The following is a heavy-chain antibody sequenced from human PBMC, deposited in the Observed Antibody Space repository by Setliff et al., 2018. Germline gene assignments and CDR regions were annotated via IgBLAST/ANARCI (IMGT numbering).Heavy chain of an antibody. CDR1: GYSISSGYI. Sequence: PSETLSLTCTVSGYSISSGYIWGWIRQPPGKGLEWVGNIGHTGSINYNPSLKSRLTISRDTSKNQVSLKLNSVTATDTAVYYCARVKVDTAWGDGFDVWGQGTLVTV. V-gene: IGHV4-38-2*02. CDR2: IGHTGSI. J-gene: IGHJ3*01. D-gene: IGHD5-18*01. CDR3: ARVKVDTAWGDGFDV.